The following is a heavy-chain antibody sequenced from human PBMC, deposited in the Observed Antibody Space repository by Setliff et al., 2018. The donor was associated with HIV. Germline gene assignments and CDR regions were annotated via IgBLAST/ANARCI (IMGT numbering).Heavy chain of an antibody. Sequence: GGSLRLSCAASGFTFSNYEMNWVRQAPGKGLEWVSYITGSGSRIYYADSVKGRFIISRDNAKNSLYLQMNSLRGEDTALYYCARVMVRGVEYYVDVWGKGTTVTVSS. CDR2: ITGSGSRI. CDR3: ARVMVRGVEYYVDV. V-gene: IGHV3-48*03. J-gene: IGHJ6*04. D-gene: IGHD3-10*01. CDR1: GFTFSNYE.